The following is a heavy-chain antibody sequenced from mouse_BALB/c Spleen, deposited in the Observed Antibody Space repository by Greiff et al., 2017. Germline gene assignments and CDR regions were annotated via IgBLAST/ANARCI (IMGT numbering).Heavy chain of an antibody. Sequence: EVKVEESGGGLVQPGGSLKLSCAASGFTFSSYGMSWVRQTPDKRLELVATISSNGGSTYYPDSVKGRFTISRDTAKNTLYLQMSSLKSEDTAMYIGARDISYYGRDYCDYWGQGTTLTVSS. V-gene: IGHV5-6-3*01. J-gene: IGHJ2*01. D-gene: IGHD1-1*01. CDR3: ARDISYYGRDYCDY. CDR1: GFTFSSYG. CDR2: ISSNGGST.